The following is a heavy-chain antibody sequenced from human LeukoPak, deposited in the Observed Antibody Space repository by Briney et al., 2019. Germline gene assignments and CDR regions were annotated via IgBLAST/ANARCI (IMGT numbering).Heavy chain of an antibody. J-gene: IGHJ1*01. Sequence: SETLSLTCAVSGGSISSGGYSWSWIRQPPGKGLEWIGYIYHSGSTYYNPSLKSRVTISVDRSKNQFSLKLSSVTAADTAVYYCARGGDFWSGPGAEYFQHWGQGTLVTVSS. V-gene: IGHV4-30-2*01. CDR1: GGSISSGGYS. CDR3: ARGGDFWSGPGAEYFQH. D-gene: IGHD3-3*01. CDR2: IYHSGST.